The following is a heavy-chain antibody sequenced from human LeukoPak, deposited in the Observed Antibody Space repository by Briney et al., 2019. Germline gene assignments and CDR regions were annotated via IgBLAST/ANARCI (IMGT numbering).Heavy chain of an antibody. CDR1: GFTFSSYG. CDR3: AKKREITMIVVQRGYLDY. V-gene: IGHV3-30*18. CDR2: ISYDGSNK. Sequence: GRSLRLSCAASGFTFSSYGMHWVRQAPGKGLEGVEVISYDGSNKYYADSVKGRFTISRDNSKNTLYLQMNSLRAEDTAVYYCAKKREITMIVVQRGYLDYWGQGTLVTVSS. J-gene: IGHJ4*02. D-gene: IGHD3-22*01.